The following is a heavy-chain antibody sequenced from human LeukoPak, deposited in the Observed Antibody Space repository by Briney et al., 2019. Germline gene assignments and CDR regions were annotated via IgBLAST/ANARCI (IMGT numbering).Heavy chain of an antibody. CDR1: GGSISSRSYY. D-gene: IGHD3-10*01. V-gene: IGHV4-39*01. CDR2: IYFGGST. J-gene: IGHJ4*02. CDR3: ARHVNTMVRGPFDY. Sequence: SETLSLTCTVSGGSISSRSYYWGWIRQPPGKGLEWIGSIYFGGSTYYNPSLKSRLTISVDTSKNQFSLKLSSVTAADTAVYYCARHVNTMVRGPFDYWGQGTLVTVSS.